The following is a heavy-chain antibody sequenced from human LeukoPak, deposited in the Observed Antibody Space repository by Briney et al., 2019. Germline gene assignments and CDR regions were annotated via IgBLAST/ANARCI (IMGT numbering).Heavy chain of an antibody. D-gene: IGHD3-3*01. J-gene: IGHJ6*02. CDR1: GFTFSSYS. V-gene: IGHV3-48*02. Sequence: GGSLRLSCAASGFTFSSYSMNWVRQAPGKGLEWVSYISSSSSTIYYADSVKGRFTISRDNAKNSLYLQMNSLRDEDTAVYYCARGVYDFWSGPYYYYGMDVWGQGTTVTVSS. CDR3: ARGVYDFWSGPYYYYGMDV. CDR2: ISSSSSTI.